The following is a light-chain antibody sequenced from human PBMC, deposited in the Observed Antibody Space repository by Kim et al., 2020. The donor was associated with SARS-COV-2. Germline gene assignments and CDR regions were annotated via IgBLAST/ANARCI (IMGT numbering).Light chain of an antibody. J-gene: IGLJ2*01. CDR2: QGN. V-gene: IGLV3-1*01. Sequence: SYELTQPPSLSVSPGQTATITCSAEKLGEKYASWYQQRPGQSPILVIFQGNKRPSGIPERFSGSNSGNTATLTISGTQTMDEADYYCQAWDSSTVVFGGGTKVTVL. CDR1: KLGEKY. CDR3: QAWDSSTVV.